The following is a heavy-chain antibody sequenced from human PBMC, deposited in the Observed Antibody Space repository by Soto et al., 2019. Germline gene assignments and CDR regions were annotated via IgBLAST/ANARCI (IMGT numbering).Heavy chain of an antibody. Sequence: RGESLKISCKGSGYSFTSNWIGWVRRMPGKGLEWVGIIYPGDSDTRYSPSFQGQVTISADKSITTAYLQWSSLKASDTAMYYCATGPTVAASGYYFDYWGQGTLVTVS. J-gene: IGHJ4*01. D-gene: IGHD6-19*01. CDR1: GYSFTSNW. CDR3: ATGPTVAASGYYFDY. CDR2: IYPGDSDT. V-gene: IGHV5-51*01.